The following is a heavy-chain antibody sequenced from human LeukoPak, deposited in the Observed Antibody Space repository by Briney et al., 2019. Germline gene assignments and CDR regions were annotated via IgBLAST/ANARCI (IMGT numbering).Heavy chain of an antibody. Sequence: PGGSLRLSCTGSGFTFGNYVMSWVRQAPGKRLEWVSGISDSGDDTDYADSVKGRFTISRDNAKNSLYLQMNSLRAEDTAVYYCARLVVVPAASGAFDIWGQGTMVTVSS. J-gene: IGHJ3*02. CDR3: ARLVVVPAASGAFDI. D-gene: IGHD2-2*01. V-gene: IGHV3-21*01. CDR2: ISDSGDDT. CDR1: GFTFGNYV.